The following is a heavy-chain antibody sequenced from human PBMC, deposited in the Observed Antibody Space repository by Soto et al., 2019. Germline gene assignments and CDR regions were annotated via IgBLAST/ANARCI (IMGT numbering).Heavy chain of an antibody. CDR3: AKGHYYDNVGNWVANQAFDS. CDR1: GFSFNNYA. Sequence: EVQLLQSGGGVVQPGGSLRLSCAVSGFSFNNYAMNWVRLAPGKALEWVSSISGGGTVTYSADAVRGRFTISRDKSRNTVYLQMSSLRAEDTAVYYCAKGHYYDNVGNWVANQAFDSWGQGSLVTVSS. CDR2: ISGGGTVT. V-gene: IGHV3-23*01. J-gene: IGHJ4*02. D-gene: IGHD3-22*01.